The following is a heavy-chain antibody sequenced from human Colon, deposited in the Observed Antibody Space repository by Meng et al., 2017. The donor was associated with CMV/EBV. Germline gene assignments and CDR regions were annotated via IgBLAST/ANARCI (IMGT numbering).Heavy chain of an antibody. V-gene: IGHV1-69*10. CDR1: GGTFSNYG. CDR3: ARDGYSGCSREKISHY. Sequence: SVKVSCKTSGGTFSNYGFSWVRQAPGQGLEWMGGIIPILGIANYAQKFQGRVTITADKSTSTAYMELSSLRSEDTAVYYCARDGYSGCSREKISHYWGQGTLVTVSS. D-gene: IGHD1-26*01. J-gene: IGHJ4*02. CDR2: IIPILGIA.